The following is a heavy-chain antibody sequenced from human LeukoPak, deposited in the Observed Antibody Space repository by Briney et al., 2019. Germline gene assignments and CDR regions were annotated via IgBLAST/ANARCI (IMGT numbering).Heavy chain of an antibody. CDR3: ARDMGEVTTFDY. D-gene: IGHD4-17*01. V-gene: IGHV3-53*01. CDR1: GFTHSTNS. J-gene: IGHJ4*02. CDR2: IYSDNT. Sequence: PGGSLRLSCTVSGFTHSTNSMSWVRQAPGKGLEWVSFIYSDNTHYSNSVTGRFTISTDNSKNTHYLQMNSLGVEDPAVYYCARDMGEVTTFDYWGQGTLVTVSS.